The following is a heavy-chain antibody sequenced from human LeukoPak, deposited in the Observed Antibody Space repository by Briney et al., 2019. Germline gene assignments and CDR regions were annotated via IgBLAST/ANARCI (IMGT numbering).Heavy chain of an antibody. CDR2: IIDYNGNT. CDR1: GFTFSRYS. CDR3: ARVVSSDCFDYDYYYAMDV. V-gene: IGHV1-18*01. J-gene: IGHJ6*02. D-gene: IGHD2-21*02. Sequence: ASVKDSCKASGFTFSRYSITWVRQAPRKGHEWMGWIIDYNGNTNYENKYKGRVTMTTDTSTRTAYIELRGLKTDNTPLYSCARVVSSDCFDYDYYYAMDVWGQGTTVTVSS.